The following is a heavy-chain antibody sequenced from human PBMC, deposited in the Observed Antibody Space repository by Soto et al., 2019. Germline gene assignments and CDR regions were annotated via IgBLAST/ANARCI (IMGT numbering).Heavy chain of an antibody. CDR3: ARRGRNANYDILT. J-gene: IGHJ5*02. CDR1: GYNFTSYW. V-gene: IGHV5-51*01. Sequence: GESLKISCKGSGYNFTSYWSGWVRQLPGKGLEWMGIIYPGDFDTRYSPSFQGQVTISADKSISTAYLQWSSLKASDTAMYYCARRGRNANYDILTWGQGTLVTVSS. CDR2: IYPGDFDT. D-gene: IGHD3-9*01.